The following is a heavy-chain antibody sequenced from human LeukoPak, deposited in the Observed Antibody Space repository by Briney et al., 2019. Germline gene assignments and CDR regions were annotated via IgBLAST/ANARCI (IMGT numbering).Heavy chain of an antibody. CDR3: AKDQDLWGSPYYMDV. J-gene: IGHJ6*03. D-gene: IGHD3-16*01. CDR2: IGGSGGST. Sequence: GGSLRLSCAASGFTFSSYAMSWVRQAPGKGLEWVSAIGGSGGSTYYADSVKGRFTISRDNPKKTLYLQMDSLRAEDTAVYYCAKDQDLWGSPYYMDVWGKGTTVTISS. CDR1: GFTFSSYA. V-gene: IGHV3-23*01.